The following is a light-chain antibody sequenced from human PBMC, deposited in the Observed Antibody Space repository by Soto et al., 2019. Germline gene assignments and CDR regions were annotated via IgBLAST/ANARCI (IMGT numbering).Light chain of an antibody. CDR2: DAS. CDR3: QQYNNWPRT. Sequence: IVMTQSPATLSVSPGERAARSCRASQNVNYNLAWYQQKPGQAPRLLIHDASVRATAIPARFSGSGSGTEFTLTISSLQSEDFAVYYCQQYNNWPRTFGQGTKVEIK. J-gene: IGKJ1*01. V-gene: IGKV3-15*01. CDR1: QNVNYN.